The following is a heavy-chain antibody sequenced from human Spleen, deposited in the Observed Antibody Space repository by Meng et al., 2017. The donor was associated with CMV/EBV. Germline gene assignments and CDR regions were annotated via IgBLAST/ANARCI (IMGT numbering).Heavy chain of an antibody. Sequence: ASVKVSCKASEYSFIDYHIHWVRQAPGQGLEWMGWINPDSGATNYAQRFQGRVTMTRDKSIRTAYMELSWLRSDDTAVYYCARSTGAYPGGAIDIWGQGTMVTVSS. CDR1: EYSFIDYH. V-gene: IGHV1-2*02. CDR2: INPDSGAT. CDR3: ARSTGAYPGGAIDI. J-gene: IGHJ3*02. D-gene: IGHD1-1*01.